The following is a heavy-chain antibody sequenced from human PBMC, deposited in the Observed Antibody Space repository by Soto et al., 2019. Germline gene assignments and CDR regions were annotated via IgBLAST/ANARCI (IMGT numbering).Heavy chain of an antibody. V-gene: IGHV3-23*01. J-gene: IGHJ6*02. CDR3: AKDGYGDYEGGYYYYGMDV. CDR1: GFTFSSYA. D-gene: IGHD4-17*01. Sequence: GGSLRLSCAASGFTFSSYAMSWVRQAPGKGLEWVSAISGSGGSTYYADSVKGRFTISRDNSKNTLYLQMNSLRAEDTAVYYCAKDGYGDYEGGYYYYGMDVWGQGTTVTVSS. CDR2: ISGSGGST.